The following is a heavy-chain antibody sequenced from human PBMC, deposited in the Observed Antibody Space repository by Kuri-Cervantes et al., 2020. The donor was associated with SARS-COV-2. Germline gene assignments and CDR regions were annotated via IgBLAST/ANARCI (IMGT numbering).Heavy chain of an antibody. CDR1: GFTFSNAW. CDR3: TRESLGYCTNGVCPAVAFDI. Sequence: GGSLRLSCAVSGFTFSNAWMSWVRQAPGKGLEWVGFIRSKAYGGTTEYAASVKGRFTISRDDSKSIAYLQMNSLKTEDTAVYYCTRESLGYCTNGVCPAVAFDIWGQGTMVTVSS. D-gene: IGHD2-8*01. V-gene: IGHV3-49*04. J-gene: IGHJ3*02. CDR2: IRSKAYGGTT.